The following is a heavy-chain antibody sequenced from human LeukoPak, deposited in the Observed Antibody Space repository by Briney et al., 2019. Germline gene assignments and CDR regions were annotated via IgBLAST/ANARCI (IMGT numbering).Heavy chain of an antibody. CDR2: INPNSGGT. Sequence: GASVKVSCKASGYTFTGYYMHWVRQAPGQGLEWMGRINPNSGGTNYAQKFQGRVTMTRDTSISTAYMELSRLRSDDTAVYYCARAGALYNSLNWFDPWGQGTLVTVSS. CDR1: GYTFTGYY. V-gene: IGHV1-2*06. D-gene: IGHD1-20*01. CDR3: ARAGALYNSLNWFDP. J-gene: IGHJ5*02.